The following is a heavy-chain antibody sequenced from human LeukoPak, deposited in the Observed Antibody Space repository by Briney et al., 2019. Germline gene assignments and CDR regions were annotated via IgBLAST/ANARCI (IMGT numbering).Heavy chain of an antibody. CDR3: ARDSLTTVTDY. CDR1: GFTFSSYS. CDR2: ISSSSSTI. Sequence: GGSLRLSCAASGFTFSSYSMNWVRQAPGKGLEWVSYISSSSSTIYYADSEKGRFTISRDNAKNSLYLQMNSLRAEDTAVYYCARDSLTTVTDYWGQGTLVTVSS. D-gene: IGHD4-17*01. V-gene: IGHV3-48*01. J-gene: IGHJ4*02.